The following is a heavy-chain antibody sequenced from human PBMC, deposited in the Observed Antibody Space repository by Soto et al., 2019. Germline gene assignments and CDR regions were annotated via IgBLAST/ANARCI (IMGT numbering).Heavy chain of an antibody. CDR1: GLTFSSSA. CDR2: IDVGSANT. Sequence: QMQLVQSGPEVKKPGTSVKVSCKASGLTFSSSAVHWVRQARGHRLEWIGWIDVGSANTNYAQMLQERATISRDMSTSTAYMELSSLRPEDTAVYYCAADMGGYIYGLGTYWGQGTLVTVSS. CDR3: AADMGGYIYGLGTY. D-gene: IGHD5-18*01. V-gene: IGHV1-58*01. J-gene: IGHJ4*02.